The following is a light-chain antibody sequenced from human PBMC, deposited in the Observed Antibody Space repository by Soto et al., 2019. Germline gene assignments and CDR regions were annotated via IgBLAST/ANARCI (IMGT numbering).Light chain of an antibody. V-gene: IGLV1-40*01. CDR2: ENN. CDR1: SSNIGAGYE. CDR3: QSYDSSLSGYV. J-gene: IGLJ1*01. Sequence: QSVLTQPPSVSEAPGQRVTISCTGSSSNIGAGYEAHWYQQVPGTAPKLLIYENNNRPSGVPDRFSGSKSGTSASLAITGLQAEDAAEYYSQSYDSSLSGYVFGTGTKLTVL.